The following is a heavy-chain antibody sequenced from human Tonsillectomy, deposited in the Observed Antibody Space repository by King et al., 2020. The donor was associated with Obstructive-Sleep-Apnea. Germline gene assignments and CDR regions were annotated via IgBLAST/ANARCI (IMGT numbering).Heavy chain of an antibody. CDR2: IYNSGST. V-gene: IGHV4-38-2*02. Sequence: QLQESGPGLVKPSETLSLTCTVSGYSISSGYYWGWLRQPPGKGLEWIGSIYNSGSTYYNPSLKSRVTISVDTSENQVSLKLNSVTAADTAVYYCARDEYYRGSGDWYFGLWGRGTLVTVSS. D-gene: IGHD3-22*01. CDR3: ARDEYYRGSGDWYFGL. J-gene: IGHJ2*01. CDR1: GYSISSGYY.